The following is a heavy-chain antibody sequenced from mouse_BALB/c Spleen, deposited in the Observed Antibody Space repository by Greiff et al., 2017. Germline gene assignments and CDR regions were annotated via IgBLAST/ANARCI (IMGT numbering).Heavy chain of an antibody. CDR3: ARGNYYYAMDY. D-gene: IGHD2-1*01. CDR2: IDPANGNT. Sequence: EVQLVESGAELVKPGASVKLSCTASGFNIKDTYMHWVKQRPEQGLEWIGRIDPANGNTKYDPKFQGKATITADTSSNTAYLQLSSLTSEDTAVYYCARGNYYYAMDYWGQGTSVTVSS. CDR1: GFNIKDTY. V-gene: IGHV14-3*02. J-gene: IGHJ4*01.